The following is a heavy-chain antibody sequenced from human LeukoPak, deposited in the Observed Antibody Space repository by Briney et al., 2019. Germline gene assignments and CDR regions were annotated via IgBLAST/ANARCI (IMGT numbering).Heavy chain of an antibody. CDR3: AKDHCSSTSCYPDY. CDR1: GFTFSSYG. J-gene: IGHJ4*02. CDR2: IRYDGSNK. D-gene: IGHD2-2*01. Sequence: GGSLRLSCAASGFTFSSYGMHWVRQAPGKGLEWVAFIRYDGSNKYYADSVKGRFTISRDNSKNTLYLQMNSLRAEDAAVYYCAKDHCSSTSCYPDYWGQGTLVTVSS. V-gene: IGHV3-30*02.